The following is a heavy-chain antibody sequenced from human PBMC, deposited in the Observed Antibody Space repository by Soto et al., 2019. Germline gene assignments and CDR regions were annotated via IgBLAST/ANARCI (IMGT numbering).Heavy chain of an antibody. Sequence: EVQLVESGGGLVKPGGSLRLSCAASGFTFSSYSMNWVRQAPGKGLEWVSSISSSSSYIYYEDSVKGRFTISRDNAKNSLYLQMNSLRAEDTAVYYCARVSHFWSGPSKKLNQGYWGQGTLVTVSS. D-gene: IGHD3-3*02. J-gene: IGHJ4*02. V-gene: IGHV3-21*01. CDR1: GFTFSSYS. CDR3: ARVSHFWSGPSKKLNQGY. CDR2: ISSSSSYI.